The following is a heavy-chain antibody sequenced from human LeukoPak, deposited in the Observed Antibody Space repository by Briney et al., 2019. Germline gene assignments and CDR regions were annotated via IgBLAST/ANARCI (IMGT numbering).Heavy chain of an antibody. J-gene: IGHJ4*02. CDR3: AQDLAYIRFDN. CDR1: GYNFRAYY. Sequence: GASVMVSCKAFGYNFRAYYIHWVRQAPGQGLEWMGIINPSGGSTSYAQKFQGRVTMTRDTSTSTVYMELSSLRSEDAAVYYCAQDLAYIRFDNWGQGTLVTVSS. V-gene: IGHV1-46*01. D-gene: IGHD1-1*01. CDR2: INPSGGST.